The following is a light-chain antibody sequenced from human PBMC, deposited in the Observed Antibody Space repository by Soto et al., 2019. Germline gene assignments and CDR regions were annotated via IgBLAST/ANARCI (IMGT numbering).Light chain of an antibody. Sequence: QSVLTQSSSASASLGSSVKLTCTLSSGHSSYIIAWHQQQPGKAPRYLMKLEGSGSYNKGSGVPDRFSGSSSGADRYLTISTLQSEDEADYSCETWDSNTRVFGGGTKLTAL. CDR1: SGHSSYI. CDR2: LEGSGSY. J-gene: IGLJ2*01. V-gene: IGLV4-60*03. CDR3: ETWDSNTRV.